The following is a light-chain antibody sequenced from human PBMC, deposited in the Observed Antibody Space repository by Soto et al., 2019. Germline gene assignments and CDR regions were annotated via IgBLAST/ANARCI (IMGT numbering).Light chain of an antibody. CDR3: QQYYSTPRT. CDR2: WAS. Sequence: DIIMTQSPDSLAVSLGERATINCKSSQSVLYSSNNKNYLAWYQQKPGQPPKLLIYWASTRESGVPDRFSGSGSGPDFTLTISSLQAEDVAVYYCQQYYSTPRTFGQGNKVEIK. V-gene: IGKV4-1*01. J-gene: IGKJ1*01. CDR1: QSVLYSSNNKNY.